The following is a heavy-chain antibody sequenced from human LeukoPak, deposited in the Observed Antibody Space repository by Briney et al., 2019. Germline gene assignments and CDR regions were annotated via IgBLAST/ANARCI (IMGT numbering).Heavy chain of an antibody. J-gene: IGHJ4*02. Sequence: SETLSLTCAVYGGSFSGYYWSWIRQPPGKGLEWIGEINHSGSTNYNPSLKSRVTISVDTSKNQFSLKLSSVTAADTAVYYCARRGNLVVTKGYYFDYWGQGTLVTVSS. CDR1: GGSFSGYY. V-gene: IGHV4-34*01. CDR2: INHSGST. CDR3: ARRGNLVVTKGYYFDY. D-gene: IGHD5-12*01.